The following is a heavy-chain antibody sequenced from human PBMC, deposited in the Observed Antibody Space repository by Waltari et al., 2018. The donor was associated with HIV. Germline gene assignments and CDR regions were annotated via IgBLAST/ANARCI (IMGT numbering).Heavy chain of an antibody. CDR2: ILYDGSNN. D-gene: IGHD3-3*02. CDR3: ARAHPSPDISISYYYYGMDV. CDR1: GFTFSSYA. Sequence: QVQLVESGGGVVQPGRSLRLSCAASGFTFSSYAMHWVRQAPGKGLEWVAFILYDGSNNYYADSVKGRFTISRDNSKITLYPQMNSLGAEDTAVYYCARAHPSPDISISYYYYGMDVWGQGTTVTVSS. J-gene: IGHJ6*02. V-gene: IGHV3-30*01.